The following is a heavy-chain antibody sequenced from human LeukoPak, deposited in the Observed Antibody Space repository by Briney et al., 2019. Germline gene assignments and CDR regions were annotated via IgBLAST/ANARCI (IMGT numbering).Heavy chain of an antibody. J-gene: IGHJ6*02. Sequence: GGSLSLSCAASGFTFSNYWMSWVRQAPGKGLEWVGNINPPANSQNTVDSVKGRFTTSRDNTQHSLLLQMTSLRAEDSTVYYCASVDYHHYDLDVWGQGTTVIVSS. V-gene: IGHV3-7*01. CDR2: INPPANSQ. CDR1: GFTFSNYW. CDR3: ASVDYHHYDLDV.